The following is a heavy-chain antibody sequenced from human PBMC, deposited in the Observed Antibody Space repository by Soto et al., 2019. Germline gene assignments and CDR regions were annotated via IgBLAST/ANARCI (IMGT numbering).Heavy chain of an antibody. D-gene: IGHD3-10*01. CDR1: GDSVSSDTSA. CDR3: ARGKYYSMDV. V-gene: IGHV6-1*01. Sequence: SQTLSLSCAISGDSVSSDTSAWIWIRQSPSRGLEWLGRTFFKSKWHNDYALSVKSRITISPDTSHNQFSLDLDSVTPEDTAVYYCARGKYYSMDVWGRGTTVTVSS. CDR2: TFFKSKWHN. J-gene: IGHJ6*02.